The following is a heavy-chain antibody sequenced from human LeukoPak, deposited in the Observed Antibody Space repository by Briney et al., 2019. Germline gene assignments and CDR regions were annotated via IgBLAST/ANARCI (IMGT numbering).Heavy chain of an antibody. J-gene: IGHJ4*02. Sequence: GRSLRLSCVASGFSFSSYGMHWVRQAPGKGPEWVAVISSSEDAKIYADSVKGRFTISRDNAKNSLYLQMNSLRAEDTAVYYCARANSGGWGQGTLVTVSS. CDR3: ARANSGG. CDR2: ISSSEDAK. D-gene: IGHD7-27*01. CDR1: GFSFSSYG. V-gene: IGHV3-30*03.